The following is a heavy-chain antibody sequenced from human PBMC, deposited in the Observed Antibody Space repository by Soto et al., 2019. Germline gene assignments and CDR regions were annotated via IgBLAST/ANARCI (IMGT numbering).Heavy chain of an antibody. CDR1: GFTFSSYA. V-gene: IGHV3-23*01. Sequence: PGGSLRLSCAASGFTFSSYAMSWVRQAPGKGLEWVSAISGSGGSTYYADSVKGRFTISRDNSKNTLYLQMNSLRAEDTAVYYCAKDSIAARPSYYYGMDVWGQGTTVTVSS. J-gene: IGHJ6*02. CDR2: ISGSGGST. CDR3: AKDSIAARPSYYYGMDV. D-gene: IGHD6-6*01.